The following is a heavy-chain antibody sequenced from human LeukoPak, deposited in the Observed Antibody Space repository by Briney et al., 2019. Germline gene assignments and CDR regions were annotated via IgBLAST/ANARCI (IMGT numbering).Heavy chain of an antibody. D-gene: IGHD2-21*02. CDR3: ARDRVNRASCGGDCYSAVFDY. J-gene: IGHJ4*02. CDR1: GFTFSSYA. Sequence: GGSLRLSCAASGFTFSSYAMSWVRQAPGKGLEWVSAISGSGGSTYYADSVKGRFTISRDNPKSTLYLYMNSLRPDDTAVYYCARDRVNRASCGGDCYSAVFDYWGQGTLVTVSS. V-gene: IGHV3-23*01. CDR2: ISGSGGST.